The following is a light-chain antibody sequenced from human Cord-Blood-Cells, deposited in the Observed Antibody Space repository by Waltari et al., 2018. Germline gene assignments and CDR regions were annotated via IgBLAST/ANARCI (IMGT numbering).Light chain of an antibody. CDR3: SSYTSSSTVV. J-gene: IGLJ2*01. CDR2: DVS. Sequence: QSALTQPAPVSGSPGQSTTISCTGTSSDVGGYNYVSWYQQHPGKAPKLMIYDVSNRPSGVSNRFSGSKSGNTASLTISGLQAEDEADYYCSSYTSSSTVVFGGGTKLTVL. CDR1: SSDVGGYNY. V-gene: IGLV2-14*01.